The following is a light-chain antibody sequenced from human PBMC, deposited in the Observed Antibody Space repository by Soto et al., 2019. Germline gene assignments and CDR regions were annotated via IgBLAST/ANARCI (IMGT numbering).Light chain of an antibody. CDR2: KAS. Sequence: DIQMTQSPSTLSASVEDRVTITCRASQSISSWLAWYQQKPGKAPKLLIYKASSLESGVTSRFSGSGSGTEFTHTISSLQTDDFATYYCQQFHSFSPTFGQGTKVEI. J-gene: IGKJ1*01. CDR3: QQFHSFSPT. CDR1: QSISSW. V-gene: IGKV1-5*03.